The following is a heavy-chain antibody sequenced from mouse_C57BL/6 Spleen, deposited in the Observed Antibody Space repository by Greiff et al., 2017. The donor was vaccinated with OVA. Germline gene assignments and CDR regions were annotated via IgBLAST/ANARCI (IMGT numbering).Heavy chain of an antibody. D-gene: IGHD1-1*01. J-gene: IGHJ4*01. V-gene: IGHV1-69*01. CDR1: GYTFTSYW. Sequence: QVQLQQPGAELVMPGASVKLSCKASGYTFTSYWMHWVKQRPGQGLEWIGEIDPSDSYTNYNQKFKGKSTLTVDKSSSTAYMQLSSLTSEDSAVYYCAVSTTVDYYAMDYWGQGTSVTVSS. CDR3: AVSTTVDYYAMDY. CDR2: IDPSDSYT.